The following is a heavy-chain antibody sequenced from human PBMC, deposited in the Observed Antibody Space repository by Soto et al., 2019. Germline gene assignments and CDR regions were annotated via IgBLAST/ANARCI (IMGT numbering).Heavy chain of an antibody. D-gene: IGHD4-17*01. CDR3: VRDGSKTLRDCFDT. Sequence: EXLSLTCSVSCGSLSKFYWSLILKTAGKGLEWMGRVYATGTSDYNPSLRSRIAMSVDISKKTFSLRLRSVTAADTGVYYCVRDGSKTLRDCFDTWGPGILVTVS. V-gene: IGHV4-4*07. CDR1: CGSLSKFY. CDR2: VYATGTS. J-gene: IGHJ5*02.